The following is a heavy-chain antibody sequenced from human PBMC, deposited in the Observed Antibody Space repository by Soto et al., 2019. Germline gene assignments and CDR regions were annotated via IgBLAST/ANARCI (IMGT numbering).Heavy chain of an antibody. D-gene: IGHD1-26*01. CDR2: IWHDGNNK. J-gene: IGHJ6*02. CDR1: GFTFSNYG. V-gene: IGHV3-33*01. CDR3: ASGLVAASDSHGLGV. Sequence: GGSLRLSCAASGFTFSNYGMHWVRQAPGKGLEWVAIIWHDGNNKYYADSVRGRFIISRDNSKNRLYLQMNSLRAEDTAVYYCASGLVAASDSHGLGVWGRGTRVTVSS.